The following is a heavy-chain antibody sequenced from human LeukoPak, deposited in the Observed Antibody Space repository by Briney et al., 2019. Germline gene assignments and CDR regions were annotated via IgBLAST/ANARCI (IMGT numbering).Heavy chain of an antibody. D-gene: IGHD4-17*01. CDR1: GGSISSYY. CDR3: ARGDDYGDYGNWFDP. Sequence: PSETLSLTCTVSGGSISSYYWSWIRQPPGKGLEWIGYIYYSGSTNYNPSLKSRVTISVDTSKNQFSLKLSSVTAADTAVYYCARGDDYGDYGNWFDPWGQGTLVTVSS. V-gene: IGHV4-59*01. J-gene: IGHJ5*02. CDR2: IYYSGST.